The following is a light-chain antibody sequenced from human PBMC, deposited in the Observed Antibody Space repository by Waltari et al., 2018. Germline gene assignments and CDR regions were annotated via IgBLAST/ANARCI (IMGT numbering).Light chain of an antibody. Sequence: DIQMTQSPSSLAASVGASVPITCRADQSIANYLSWYQQKPGQAPRLLIYGAYNLQAGVPSRFSGSGSGADFTLTISSLQREDFATYYCQQGYSGPLTFGQGTKVEIK. CDR3: QQGYSGPLT. J-gene: IGKJ1*01. V-gene: IGKV1-39*01. CDR1: QSIANY. CDR2: GAY.